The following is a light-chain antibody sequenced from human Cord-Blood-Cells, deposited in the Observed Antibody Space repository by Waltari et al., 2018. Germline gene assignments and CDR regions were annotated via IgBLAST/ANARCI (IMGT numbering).Light chain of an antibody. Sequence: EFVLTQSPATLSLSPGERAPLSCRASQSVSSYLAWYQQKPGQAPRLLIYDASNRATGIPARFSGSGSGTDFTLTISSLEPEDFAVYYCQQRSNWPYTFGQGTKLEIK. J-gene: IGKJ2*01. CDR2: DAS. CDR1: QSVSSY. CDR3: QQRSNWPYT. V-gene: IGKV3-11*01.